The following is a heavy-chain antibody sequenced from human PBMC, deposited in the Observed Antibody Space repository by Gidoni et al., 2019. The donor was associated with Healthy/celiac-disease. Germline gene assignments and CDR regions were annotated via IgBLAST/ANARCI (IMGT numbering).Heavy chain of an antibody. CDR3: ARRGYSGYVGY. CDR1: GGSISSSSYY. J-gene: IGHJ4*02. CDR2: IYYSGST. D-gene: IGHD5-12*01. Sequence: QLQLQESGPGLVKPSETLSLTCTVPGGSISSSSYYWGWIRQPPGKGLEWIGSIYYSGSTYYNPSLKSRVTISVDTSKNQFSLKLSSVTAADTAVYYCARRGYSGYVGYWGQGTLVTVSS. V-gene: IGHV4-39*01.